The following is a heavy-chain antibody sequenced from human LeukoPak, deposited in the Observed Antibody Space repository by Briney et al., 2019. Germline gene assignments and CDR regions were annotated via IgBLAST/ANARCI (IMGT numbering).Heavy chain of an antibody. CDR1: GSSISSYN. J-gene: IGHJ5*02. CDR3: ARDLGFCSSTSCYSWFDP. CDR2: NDCSGNT. Sequence: SEILSPTCTVAGSSISSYNSSLIRQPPGKGLWLGGFNDCSGNTNYNPYLKSRVTITVDTSKNQFSLKLSSVTAADTAVYYCARDLGFCSSTSCYSWFDPWGQGTLVTVSS. D-gene: IGHD2-2*02. V-gene: IGHV4-59*01.